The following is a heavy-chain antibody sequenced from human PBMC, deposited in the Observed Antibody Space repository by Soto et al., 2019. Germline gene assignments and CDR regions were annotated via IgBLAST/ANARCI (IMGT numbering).Heavy chain of an antibody. J-gene: IGHJ6*02. Sequence: PGGSLRLSCAASGFSFSSYWMSWVRQAPGKGLEWVANIREDGRDQYYVDSVKGRFTISRDNAKNSLYLQMNSLRAEDTAVYYCAKTGGYYGSGSYYSLPLYYYYGMDVWGQGTTVTVSS. D-gene: IGHD3-10*01. CDR2: IREDGRDQ. V-gene: IGHV3-7*01. CDR3: AKTGGYYGSGSYYSLPLYYYYGMDV. CDR1: GFSFSSYW.